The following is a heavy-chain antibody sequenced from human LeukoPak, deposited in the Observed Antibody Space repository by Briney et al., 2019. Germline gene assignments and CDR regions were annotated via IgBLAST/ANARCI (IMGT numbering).Heavy chain of an antibody. CDR2: IDYSGTT. Sequence: SETLSLTCTVSGCSITSDNYYWSWIRQPPGKGLEWIGYIDYSGTTYYNPSLKSRVTMSVDTSKNQFSLEVISLTAADTAVYYCARDRYYYDSSGYYYGMDVWGQGTTVTVSS. J-gene: IGHJ6*02. D-gene: IGHD3-22*01. CDR3: ARDRYYYDSSGYYYGMDV. CDR1: GCSITSDNYY. V-gene: IGHV4-30-4*01.